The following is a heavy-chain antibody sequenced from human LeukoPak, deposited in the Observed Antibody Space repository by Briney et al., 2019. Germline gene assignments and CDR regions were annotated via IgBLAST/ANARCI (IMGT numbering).Heavy chain of an antibody. V-gene: IGHV4-4*07. Sequence: SETLSLTCTVSGGPIRSNYWSWIRQPAGKGLEWIGRIYATDLTNYNPSLMGRVTMSVDLSKNGLSLSLTSVTAADTAMYYCVRGYGSGTSPFDYWGQGALVIVPS. CDR2: IYATDLT. D-gene: IGHD3-10*01. CDR3: VRGYGSGTSPFDY. CDR1: GGPIRSNY. J-gene: IGHJ4*02.